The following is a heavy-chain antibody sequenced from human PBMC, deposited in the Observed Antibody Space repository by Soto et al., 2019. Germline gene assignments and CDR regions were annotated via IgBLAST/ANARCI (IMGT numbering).Heavy chain of an antibody. D-gene: IGHD3-3*01. V-gene: IGHV3-74*01. Sequence: GGSLRLSCAASGFTFSSYWMHWVRQAPGKGLVWVSRINSDGSSTSYADSVKGRFTISRDNANNTLYLHMNSLRAEDTAVYYCARDHRASLRFFFCLSPTHAFDIWGQGTMVTVSS. J-gene: IGHJ3*02. CDR1: GFTFSSYW. CDR3: ARDHRASLRFFFCLSPTHAFDI. CDR2: INSDGSST.